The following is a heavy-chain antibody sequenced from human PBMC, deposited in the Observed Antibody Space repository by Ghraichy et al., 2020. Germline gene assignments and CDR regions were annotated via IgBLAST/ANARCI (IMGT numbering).Heavy chain of an antibody. V-gene: IGHV3-7*03. D-gene: IGHD1-14*01. CDR1: GFNFTSSW. CDR2: IKPDGSEN. CDR3: TRDRTFECFDY. Sequence: GESLNISCAASGFNFTSSWMNWVRQAPGKELEWVAGIKPDGSENYHVDSVTGRFTISRDNARNSLYLQMNSLRAEDTAFYYCTRDRTFECFDYWSQGTLVTVSS. J-gene: IGHJ4*02.